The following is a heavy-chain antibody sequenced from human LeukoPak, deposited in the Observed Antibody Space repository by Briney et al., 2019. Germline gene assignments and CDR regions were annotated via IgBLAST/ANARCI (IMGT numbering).Heavy chain of an antibody. CDR1: GFTFSSYA. Sequence: PGGSLRLSCAASGFTFSSYAMHWVRQAPGMGLEWVAVISYDGSNKYYADSVKGRFTISRDNSKNTLYLQMNSLRTEDTAVYYCAREGYCSSTSCYTGIPDYWGQGTLVTVSS. CDR3: AREGYCSSTSCYTGIPDY. CDR2: ISYDGSNK. V-gene: IGHV3-30-3*01. J-gene: IGHJ4*02. D-gene: IGHD2-2*02.